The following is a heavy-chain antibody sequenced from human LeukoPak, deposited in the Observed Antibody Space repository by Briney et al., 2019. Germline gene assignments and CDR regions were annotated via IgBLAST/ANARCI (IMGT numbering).Heavy chain of an antibody. Sequence: PSETLSLTCTVSGASISSYYYNWIRQTAGRGLEWIGRLYISGSTDYNPSLKSRAIISVDTSMNQFSLKLSSVTAADTGVYFCARDLSGSLYFDYWGRGVLLTVSS. CDR3: ARDLSGSLYFDY. J-gene: IGHJ4*02. D-gene: IGHD3-10*01. CDR2: LYISGST. V-gene: IGHV4-4*07. CDR1: GASISSYY.